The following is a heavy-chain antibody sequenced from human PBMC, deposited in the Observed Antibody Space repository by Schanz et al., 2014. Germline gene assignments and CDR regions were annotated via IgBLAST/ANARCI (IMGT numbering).Heavy chain of an antibody. CDR1: GGSISRHY. J-gene: IGHJ3*01. CDR2: IHYSGNS. Sequence: VQLQQSGPGLVKPSDTLSLTCTVSGGSISRHYWSWIRQPPGKGLEWIGYIHYSGNSNYNPSLKSRVTISLDTSKSQFSLKLTSVTAADTAVYYCTRSTLWSYDVWGRGTMVIVSS. CDR3: TRSTLWSYDV. D-gene: IGHD2-21*01. V-gene: IGHV4-59*07.